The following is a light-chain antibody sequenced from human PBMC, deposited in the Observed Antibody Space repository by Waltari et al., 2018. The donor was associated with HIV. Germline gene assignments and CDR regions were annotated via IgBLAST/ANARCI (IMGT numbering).Light chain of an antibody. CDR3: QQYNTYPLT. J-gene: IGKJ3*01. CDR2: KAS. Sequence: DIQMTQSPSTLPASAGDRVTITCRASQSIGNWLAWYQHKPGKAPKVVIYKASSLESGVPSRFRGSGSGTEFTLTISSLQPDDFATYYGQQYNTYPLTFGPGTKVDIK. V-gene: IGKV1-5*03. CDR1: QSIGNW.